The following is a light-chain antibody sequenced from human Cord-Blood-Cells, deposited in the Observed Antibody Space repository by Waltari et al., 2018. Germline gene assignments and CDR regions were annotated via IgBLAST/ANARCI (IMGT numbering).Light chain of an antibody. CDR1: QSIRRD. CDR2: AAS. Sequence: IQMTQSPSSLSASVGDRVTITCRASQSIRRDLNWYQQQPGQAPKLLIYAASSLQSGVPSRFSGSGSGTDFTLTISSLQPEDFATYYCQQSYSTPWTFGQATKVEIK. CDR3: QQSYSTPWT. J-gene: IGKJ1*01. V-gene: IGKV1-39*01.